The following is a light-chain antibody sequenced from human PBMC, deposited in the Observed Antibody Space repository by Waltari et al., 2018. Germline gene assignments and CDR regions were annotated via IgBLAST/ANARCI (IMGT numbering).Light chain of an antibody. CDR3: QQANSFPRT. CDR1: QSINNW. J-gene: IGKJ1*01. Sequence: DIQMTQSPSSVSASVGDRVTITCRPSQSINNWLAWYHQKPGKAPQLLISAASNLQSGVPSRFCGSRSGTEYTLTINSLQPEDSATYFCQQANSFPRTFGRGTKVEIK. CDR2: AAS. V-gene: IGKV1-12*01.